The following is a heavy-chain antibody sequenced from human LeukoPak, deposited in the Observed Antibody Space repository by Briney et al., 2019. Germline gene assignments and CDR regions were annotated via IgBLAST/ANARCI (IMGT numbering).Heavy chain of an antibody. CDR3: ARGSPKFSYYYGSGKDYWFDP. J-gene: IGHJ5*02. Sequence: PGGSLRLSCAASGFTFSSYWMSWVRQAPGKGLEWVANIKQDGSEKYYVDSVKGRFTISRDTAKNSLYLQMNSLRAEDTAVYYCARGSPKFSYYYGSGKDYWFDPWGQGTLVTVSS. CDR2: IKQDGSEK. V-gene: IGHV3-7*01. D-gene: IGHD3-10*01. CDR1: GFTFSSYW.